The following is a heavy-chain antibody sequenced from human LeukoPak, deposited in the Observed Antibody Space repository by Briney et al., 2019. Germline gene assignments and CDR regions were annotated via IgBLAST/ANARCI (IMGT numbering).Heavy chain of an antibody. CDR2: INPSSGRT. CDR1: GYTFIDYY. Sequence: GASVEVSCKTSGYTFIDYYMHWVRQAPGQGLEWMGWINPSSGRTSTAQKFQGRITMTRDTSITTFYMEVSWLTSDDTAIYYCARADRLDGSPYLIGPWGQGTLVSVSS. J-gene: IGHJ5*02. V-gene: IGHV1-2*02. CDR3: ARADRLDGSPYLIGP. D-gene: IGHD1-26*01.